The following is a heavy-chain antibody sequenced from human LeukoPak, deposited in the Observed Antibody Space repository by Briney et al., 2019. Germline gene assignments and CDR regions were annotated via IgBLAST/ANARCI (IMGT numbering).Heavy chain of an antibody. D-gene: IGHD4-17*01. CDR2: IYYSGST. CDR3: ARTHDYGDYPTTYFDY. J-gene: IGHJ4*02. V-gene: IGHV4-59*01. Sequence: SETLSLTCTVSGGSISSYYWSWIRQPAGKGLEWIGYIYYSGSTNYNPSLKSRVTISVDTSKNQFSLKLSSVTAADTAVYYCARTHDYGDYPTTYFDYWGQGTLVTVSS. CDR1: GGSISSYY.